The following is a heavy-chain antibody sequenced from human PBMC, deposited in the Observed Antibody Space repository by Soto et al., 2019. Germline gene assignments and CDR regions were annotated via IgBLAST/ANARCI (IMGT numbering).Heavy chain of an antibody. J-gene: IGHJ6*02. CDR3: AREEEVGIAAAENYYGMDV. D-gene: IGHD6-13*01. V-gene: IGHV6-1*01. Sequence: SQTLSLTCVISGDSVSSNSAAWNWIRQSPSRGLEWLGRTYYRSKWYNDYAVSVKSRITINPDTSKNQFSLQLNSVTPEDTAVYYCAREEEVGIAAAENYYGMDVWGQGTTVTGSS. CDR2: TYYRSKWYN. CDR1: GDSVSSNSAA.